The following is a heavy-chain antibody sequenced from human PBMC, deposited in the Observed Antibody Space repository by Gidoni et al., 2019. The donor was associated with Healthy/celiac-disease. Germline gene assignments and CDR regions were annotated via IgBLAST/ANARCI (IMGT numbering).Heavy chain of an antibody. CDR2: IRGSGGST. V-gene: IGHV3-23*01. Sequence: EVQLLESGGGLVQPGGSLRLSCAASGFTFSRYAMSWVRQAPGKGREWVAAIRGSGGSTYYADYVKGRFTISRDNSKNTLYLQMNSLRAEDTAVYYCAKDSWGSGGGWYFDLWGRGTLVTVSS. D-gene: IGHD2-15*01. CDR3: AKDSWGSGGGWYFDL. CDR1: GFTFSRYA. J-gene: IGHJ2*01.